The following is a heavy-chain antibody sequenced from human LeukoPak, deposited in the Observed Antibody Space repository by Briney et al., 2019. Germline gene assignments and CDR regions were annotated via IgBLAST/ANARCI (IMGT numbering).Heavy chain of an antibody. CDR1: GYTFTSYG. CDR3: ARDTRVVPAAMHGY. D-gene: IGHD2-2*01. V-gene: IGHV1-18*01. J-gene: IGHJ4*02. Sequence: GASVKVSCKASGYTFTSYGISWVRQAPGRGLEWMGWISAYNGNTNYAQKLQGRVTMTTDTSTSTAYMELRSLRSDGTAVYYCARDTRVVPAAMHGYWGQGTLVTVSS. CDR2: ISAYNGNT.